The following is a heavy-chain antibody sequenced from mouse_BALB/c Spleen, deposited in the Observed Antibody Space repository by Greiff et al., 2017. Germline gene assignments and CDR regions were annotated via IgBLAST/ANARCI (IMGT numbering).Heavy chain of an antibody. V-gene: IGHV14-3*02. CDR2: IDPANGNT. CDR1: GFNIKDTY. Sequence: EVQLQQSGAELVKPGASVKLSCTASGFNIKDTYMHWVKQRPEQGLEWIGRIDPANGNTKYDPKFQGMATITADTSSNTAYLQLSSLTSEDTAVYYCARNGYAYAMDYWGQGTSVTVAS. J-gene: IGHJ4*01. D-gene: IGHD2-2*01. CDR3: ARNGYAYAMDY.